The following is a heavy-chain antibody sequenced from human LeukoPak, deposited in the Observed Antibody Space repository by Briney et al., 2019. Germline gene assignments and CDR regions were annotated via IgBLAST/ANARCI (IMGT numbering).Heavy chain of an antibody. Sequence: ASVKVSCKASGYTFTSYGISWVRQAPGQGLEWMGWISAYNGTTNYAQKFQGRVTMTRDTSISTAYMELSRLRSGDTAVYYCARDRASWGDFDYWGQGTLVTVSS. D-gene: IGHD2-2*01. J-gene: IGHJ4*02. CDR3: ARDRASWGDFDY. CDR2: ISAYNGTT. V-gene: IGHV1-18*01. CDR1: GYTFTSYG.